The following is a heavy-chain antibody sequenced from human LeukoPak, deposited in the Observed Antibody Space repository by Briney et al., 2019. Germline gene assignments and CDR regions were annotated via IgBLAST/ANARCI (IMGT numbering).Heavy chain of an antibody. J-gene: IGHJ3*02. CDR3: ARDRGYDNAFDI. Sequence: PGGSLRLSCAASGFTFSSYWMHWVRQAPGKGLVWVSRINSDGSSTSYADSVKGRFTISRDNAKNTLYLQMNSQRAEDTAVYYCARDRGYDNAFDIWGQGTMVTVSS. D-gene: IGHD5-12*01. V-gene: IGHV3-74*01. CDR2: INSDGSST. CDR1: GFTFSSYW.